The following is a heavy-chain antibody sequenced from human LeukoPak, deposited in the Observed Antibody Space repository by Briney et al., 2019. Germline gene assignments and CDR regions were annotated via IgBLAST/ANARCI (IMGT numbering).Heavy chain of an antibody. V-gene: IGHV3-7*01. CDR1: GFTFSNYW. CDR2: IKSDGSEK. CDR3: AREGHNHFIYYFDY. J-gene: IGHJ4*02. D-gene: IGHD3-3*02. Sequence: PGGSLRLSCAASGFTFSNYWMSWVRQAPGKGLEWVANIKSDGSEKYYVDSVKGRFTISRDNAKNSLYLQMDSLRAEDTAVYYCAREGHNHFIYYFDYWGQGILVTVSS.